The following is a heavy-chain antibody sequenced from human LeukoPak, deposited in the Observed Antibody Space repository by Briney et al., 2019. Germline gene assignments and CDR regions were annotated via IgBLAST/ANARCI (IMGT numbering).Heavy chain of an antibody. Sequence: NPSETLSLTCAVYGGSFSGYYWSWIRQPPGKGLEWIGEINHSGSTNYNPSLKSRVTISVDTSKNQFSLKLSSVTAADTAVYYCARGRGVKSDWGQGTLVTVSS. V-gene: IGHV4-34*01. CDR3: ARGRGVKSD. CDR1: GGSFSGYY. J-gene: IGHJ4*02. CDR2: INHSGST. D-gene: IGHD3-10*01.